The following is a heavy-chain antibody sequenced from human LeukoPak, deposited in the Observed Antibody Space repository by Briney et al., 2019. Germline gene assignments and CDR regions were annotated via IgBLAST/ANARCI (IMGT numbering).Heavy chain of an antibody. J-gene: IGHJ4*02. CDR2: IYYSWST. CDR1: GGSISSYY. D-gene: IGHD6-13*01. CDR3: ASGISSSWPFDY. Sequence: SETLSLTCTVSGGSISSYYWSWIRQPPGKGLEWIGNIYYSWSTIYNPSLKSPVTLSVNTSKNQFSLKSSSVTAADTAVYYCASGISSSWPFDYWGQGTLVTVSS. V-gene: IGHV4-59*01.